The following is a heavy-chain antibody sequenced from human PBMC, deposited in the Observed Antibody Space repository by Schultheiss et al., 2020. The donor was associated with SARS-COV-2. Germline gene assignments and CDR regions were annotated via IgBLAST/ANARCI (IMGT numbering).Heavy chain of an antibody. J-gene: IGHJ5*02. CDR1: GGSFSGYY. D-gene: IGHD3-3*01. Sequence: SETLSLTCAVYGGSFSGYYWSWIRQPPGKGLEWIGEINHSGSTNYNPSLKSRVTISVDTSKNQFSLKLSSVTAADTAVYYCARHVHPGLEWLSGWFDPWGQGTLVTVSS. V-gene: IGHV4-34*01. CDR2: INHSGST. CDR3: ARHVHPGLEWLSGWFDP.